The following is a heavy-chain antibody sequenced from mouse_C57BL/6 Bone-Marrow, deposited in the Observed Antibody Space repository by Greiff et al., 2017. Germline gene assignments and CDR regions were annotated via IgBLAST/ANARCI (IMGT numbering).Heavy chain of an antibody. CDR1: GYTFTSYW. V-gene: IGHV1-64*01. Sequence: VQLQQPGAELVKPGASVKLSCKASGYTFTSYWMHWVKQRPGQGLEWIGMIHPNSGSTNYNEKFKSKATLTVDKSSSTAYMQLSSLTSEDSAVYYCARSTTVVGRFAYWGQGTLVTVSA. J-gene: IGHJ3*01. CDR3: ARSTTVVGRFAY. D-gene: IGHD1-1*01. CDR2: IHPNSGST.